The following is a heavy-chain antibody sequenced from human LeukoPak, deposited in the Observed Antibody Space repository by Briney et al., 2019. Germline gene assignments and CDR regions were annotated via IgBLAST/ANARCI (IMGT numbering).Heavy chain of an antibody. CDR2: AADSGST. CDR3: AWQGGVLWFGELDY. J-gene: IGHJ4*02. V-gene: IGHV4-59*12. Sequence: SETLSLTCTVSGDSMSDYFWTWIRQPPGKGLEWIGYAADSGSTNYNPSLKSRVTISVDTSKNQFSLKLSSVTAADTAVYYCAWQGGVLWFGELDYWGQGTLVTVSS. D-gene: IGHD3-10*01. CDR1: GDSMSDYF.